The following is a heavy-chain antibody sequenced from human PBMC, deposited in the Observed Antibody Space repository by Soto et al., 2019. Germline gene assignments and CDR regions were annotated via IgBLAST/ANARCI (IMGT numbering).Heavy chain of an antibody. CDR1: GGTFSSYG. J-gene: IGHJ5*02. Sequence: QEQLVQSGAEVKKPGSSVKVSCKASGGTFSSYGISWVRQVPGQGLEWMGGVIPMYGTANHAQKFQGRVTMTADESTGTAYMELSSLRSEDTALYFCARGVRRSTGSSPTNWFDPWGQGTLVTVSS. CDR3: ARGVRRSTGSSPTNWFDP. CDR2: VIPMYGTA. V-gene: IGHV1-69*01. D-gene: IGHD6-6*01.